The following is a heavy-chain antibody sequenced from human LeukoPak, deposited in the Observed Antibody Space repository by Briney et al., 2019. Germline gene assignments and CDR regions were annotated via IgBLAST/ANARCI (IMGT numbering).Heavy chain of an antibody. D-gene: IGHD3-3*01. J-gene: IGHJ4*02. CDR1: GFTFSDYY. CDR2: ISSSGSTI. CDR3: ARDRRRITIFGVGPDY. Sequence: PGGSLRLSCAASGFTFSDYYMSWIRQAPGKGLEWVSYISSSGSTIYYADSVKGRFTISRDNAKNSLYLQMNSLRAEDTAVYYCARDRRRITIFGVGPDYWGQGTLVTVSS. V-gene: IGHV3-11*04.